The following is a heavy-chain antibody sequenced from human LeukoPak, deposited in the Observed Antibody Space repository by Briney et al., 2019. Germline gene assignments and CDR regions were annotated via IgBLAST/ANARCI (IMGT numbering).Heavy chain of an antibody. D-gene: IGHD2-15*01. J-gene: IGHJ6*03. Sequence: PSETLSLTCTVSGDSISSGPYYWGWIRQPPGKGLEWIGNIYYGENTYYNPSLKSRVTISIDTSNNQFYLKLSSLTAADTAVYYCARRLRGGRRYHYYYMDVWGKGTTVTISS. CDR3: ARRLRGGRRYHYYYMDV. CDR2: IYYGENT. CDR1: GDSISSGPYY. V-gene: IGHV4-39*01.